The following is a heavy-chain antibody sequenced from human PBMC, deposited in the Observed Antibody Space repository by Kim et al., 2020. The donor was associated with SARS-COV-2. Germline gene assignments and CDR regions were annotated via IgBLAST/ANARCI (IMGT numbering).Heavy chain of an antibody. Sequence: SETLSLTCTVSGGSISSGGYYWSWIRQHPGKGLEWIGYIYYSGSTYYNPSLKSRVTISVDTSKNQFSLKLSSVTAADTAVYYCARVPILRIAAREKGEDAFDICGQGTMVTVSS. V-gene: IGHV4-31*03. D-gene: IGHD6-6*01. CDR3: ARVPILRIAAREKGEDAFDI. J-gene: IGHJ3*02. CDR1: GGSISSGGYY. CDR2: IYYSGST.